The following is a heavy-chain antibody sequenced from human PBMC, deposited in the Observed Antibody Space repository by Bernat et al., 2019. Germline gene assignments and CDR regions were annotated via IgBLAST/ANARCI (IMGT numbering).Heavy chain of an antibody. D-gene: IGHD6-13*01. V-gene: IGHV4-39*01. J-gene: IGHJ4*02. Sequence: QLQLQESGPGLVKPSETLSLTCTVSGGSISSSAYYWGWIRQPPGKGLEWIGSIYYSGNTYYNPSLKSRVTISVDTSKNQFSLKLSSVTAADTAVYSCAGLSSSYLDYWGRGTLVTVSS. CDR1: GGSISSSAYY. CDR2: IYYSGNT. CDR3: AGLSSSYLDY.